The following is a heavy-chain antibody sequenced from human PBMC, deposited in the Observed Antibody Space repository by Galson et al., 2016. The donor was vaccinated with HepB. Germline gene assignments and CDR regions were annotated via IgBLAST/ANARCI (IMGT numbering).Heavy chain of an antibody. Sequence: TLSLTCTVSGGSISSGGYYWSWIRQHPGKGLEWFGYIYYSGSTYYNPSLKSRVTISVDTSKNQFPLTLSSVTAADTAVYYCARAYRGRWYFDLWGRGTLVTVSS. CDR3: ARAYRGRWYFDL. CDR2: IYYSGST. V-gene: IGHV4-31*03. J-gene: IGHJ2*01. CDR1: GGSISSGGYY. D-gene: IGHD3-10*01.